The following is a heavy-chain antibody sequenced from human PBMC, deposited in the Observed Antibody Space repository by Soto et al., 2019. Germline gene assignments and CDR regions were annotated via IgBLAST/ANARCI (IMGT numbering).Heavy chain of an antibody. J-gene: IGHJ6*02. CDR2: ISYDGSNK. Sequence: GGSLRLSCAASGFTFSSYAMHWVRQAPGKGLEWVAVISYDGSNKYYADSVKGRFTISRDNSKNTLYLQMNSLRAEDTAVYYCARVSGPGYYYGMDVWGQGTTVTVSS. CDR1: GFTFSSYA. CDR3: ARVSGPGYYYGMDV. V-gene: IGHV3-30*04.